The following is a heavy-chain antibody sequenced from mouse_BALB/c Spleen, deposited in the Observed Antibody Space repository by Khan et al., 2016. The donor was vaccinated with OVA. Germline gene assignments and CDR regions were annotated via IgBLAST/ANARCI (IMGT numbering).Heavy chain of an antibody. CDR3: ARQLYGAMDH. D-gene: IGHD2-12*01. J-gene: IGHJ4*01. CDR2: ISNGGGST. CDR1: GFTFSDYY. V-gene: IGHV5-12*02. Sequence: EVELVESGGGLVQPGGSLKLSCATSGFTFSDYYMYWVRQTPEKRLEWVAYISNGGGSTYYPDTVKGRFTISRDNAKHTLYLQMSRLKSEDIAMYYWARQLYGAMDHWGQGTSVTVSS.